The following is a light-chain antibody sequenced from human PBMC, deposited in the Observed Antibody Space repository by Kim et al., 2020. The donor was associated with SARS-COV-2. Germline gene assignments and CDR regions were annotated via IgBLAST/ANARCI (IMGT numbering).Light chain of an antibody. V-gene: IGKV1-17*01. Sequence: ASVGDRVTVTRRASQGIRNDLGWYQQMPGKAPKRLIFAESNLEGGVPSRFSGSGFGTEFTLTISSLQPEDYATYYCLQHNTYPWTFGQGTKVDIK. J-gene: IGKJ1*01. CDR1: QGIRND. CDR2: AES. CDR3: LQHNTYPWT.